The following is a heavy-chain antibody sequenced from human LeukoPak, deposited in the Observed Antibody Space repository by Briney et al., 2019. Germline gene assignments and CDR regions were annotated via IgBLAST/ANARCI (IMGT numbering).Heavy chain of an antibody. Sequence: SETLSLTCTVSGGSISSSSYYWGWIRQPPGKGLEWIGSIYYSGSTYYNPSLKSRVTISVDTSKNQFSLKLSSVTAADTAVYYCARGRGYYDSSGYDPWGQGTLVTVSS. CDR2: IYYSGST. CDR3: ARGRGYYDSSGYDP. CDR1: GGSISSSSYY. J-gene: IGHJ5*02. D-gene: IGHD3-22*01. V-gene: IGHV4-39*07.